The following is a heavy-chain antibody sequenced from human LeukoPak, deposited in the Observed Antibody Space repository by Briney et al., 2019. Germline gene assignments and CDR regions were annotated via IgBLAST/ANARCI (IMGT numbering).Heavy chain of an antibody. V-gene: IGHV3-74*01. D-gene: IGHD5-24*01. CDR1: GFTFSSYW. CDR3: ARLRDGYNSEIDY. J-gene: IGHJ4*02. Sequence: PXXSLXLSCAASGFTFSSYWMHWVRQAPGKGLVWVSRINSDGSSTSYADSVKGRFTISRDNAKNTLYLQMNSLRAEDTAVYYCARLRDGYNSEIDYWGQGTLVTVSS. CDR2: INSDGSST.